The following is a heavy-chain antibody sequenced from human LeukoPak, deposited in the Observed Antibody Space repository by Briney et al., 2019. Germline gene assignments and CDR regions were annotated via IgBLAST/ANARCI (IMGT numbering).Heavy chain of an antibody. Sequence: GRSLRLSCAASGFTFSSYGMHWVRQAPGKGLEWVAVISYDGSNEYYADSVKGRFTISRDNSKNTLYLQMNSLRAEDTAVYYCAKAYYDILTGYYTHFDYWGQGTLVTVSS. D-gene: IGHD3-9*01. CDR3: AKAYYDILTGYYTHFDY. CDR2: ISYDGSNE. V-gene: IGHV3-30*18. CDR1: GFTFSSYG. J-gene: IGHJ4*02.